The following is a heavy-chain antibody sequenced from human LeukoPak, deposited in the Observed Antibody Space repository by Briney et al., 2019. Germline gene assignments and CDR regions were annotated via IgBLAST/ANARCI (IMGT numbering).Heavy chain of an antibody. Sequence: GGSLRLSCAASGFTFGSYGMHWVRQAPGKGLEWVAVIWYDGSNKYYADSVKGRFTISRDNSKNTLYLQMNSLRAEDTAVYYCARDPGVRGAFDYWGQGTLVTVSS. D-gene: IGHD3-10*01. J-gene: IGHJ4*02. V-gene: IGHV3-33*01. CDR1: GFTFGSYG. CDR2: IWYDGSNK. CDR3: ARDPGVRGAFDY.